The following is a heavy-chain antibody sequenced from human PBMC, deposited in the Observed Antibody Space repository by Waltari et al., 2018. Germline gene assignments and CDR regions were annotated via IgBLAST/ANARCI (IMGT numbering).Heavy chain of an antibody. CDR1: GFFLSNHD. D-gene: IGHD2-21*01. Sequence: EVQLVESGGGLVQPGGSMRLSCAASGFFLSNHDMTWVRQATGKGLEWVSGVGSGGDTYYLDSVKGRFSISRENAKNSLYLQMDSLRAGDTAVYYCARVGDKSLNYGLDVWGQGTTVTVSS. CDR3: ARVGDKSLNYGLDV. J-gene: IGHJ6*02. V-gene: IGHV3-13*01. CDR2: VGSGGDT.